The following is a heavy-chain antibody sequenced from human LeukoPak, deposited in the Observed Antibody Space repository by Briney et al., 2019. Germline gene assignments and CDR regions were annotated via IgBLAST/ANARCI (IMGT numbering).Heavy chain of an antibody. V-gene: IGHV3-30*18. CDR2: ISYDGSNK. D-gene: IGHD3-3*01. CDR1: GFTFSSYG. J-gene: IGHJ4*02. CDR3: AKLWDFWSGYYHFDY. Sequence: GGSLRLSRAASGFTFSSYGMHWVRQAPGKGLEWVAVISYDGSNKYYADSVKGRFTISRDNSKNTLYLQMNSLRAEDTAVYYCAKLWDFWSGYYHFDYWGQGTLVTVSS.